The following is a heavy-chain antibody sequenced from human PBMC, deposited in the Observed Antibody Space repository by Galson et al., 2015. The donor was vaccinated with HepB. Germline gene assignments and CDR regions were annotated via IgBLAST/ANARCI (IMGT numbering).Heavy chain of an antibody. CDR3: ARGTNDYDDYGAGGLDY. CDR2: INHSGST. V-gene: IGHV4-34*01. Sequence: ETLSLTCAVYGGSFSGYYWSWIRQPPGKGLEWIGEINHSGSTNYNPSLKSRVTISVDTSKNQFSLKLSSVTAADTAVYYCARGTNDYDDYGAGGLDYWGQGTLVTVSS. J-gene: IGHJ4*02. CDR1: GGSFSGYY. D-gene: IGHD4-17*01.